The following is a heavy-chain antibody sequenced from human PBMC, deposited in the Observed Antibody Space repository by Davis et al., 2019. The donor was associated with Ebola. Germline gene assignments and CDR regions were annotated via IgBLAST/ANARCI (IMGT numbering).Heavy chain of an antibody. Sequence: SVKVSCKASGYTFTSYAISWVRQAPGQGLEWMGGIIPIFGTANYAQKFQGRVTITADESTSTAYMELSSLRSEDTAVYYCARESGSYSSFFDYWGQGTLVTVSS. CDR1: GYTFTSYA. CDR3: ARESGSYSSFFDY. V-gene: IGHV1-69*13. CDR2: IIPIFGTA. D-gene: IGHD1-26*01. J-gene: IGHJ4*02.